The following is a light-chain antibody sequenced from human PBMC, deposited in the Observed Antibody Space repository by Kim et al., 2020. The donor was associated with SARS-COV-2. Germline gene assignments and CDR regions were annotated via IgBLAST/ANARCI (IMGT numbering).Light chain of an antibody. V-gene: IGLV2-11*03. J-gene: IGLJ2*01. CDR1: TSDVGGYNY. CDR2: DVT. Sequence: GQSITLSCTGTTSDVGGYNYVSWFQLFPGKAPRLLIYDVTKRPSGVPDRFSGSKSGNTASLTVSGLQADDEAEYFCCSYTSSSSRVFGEGTQLTVL. CDR3: CSYTSSSSRV.